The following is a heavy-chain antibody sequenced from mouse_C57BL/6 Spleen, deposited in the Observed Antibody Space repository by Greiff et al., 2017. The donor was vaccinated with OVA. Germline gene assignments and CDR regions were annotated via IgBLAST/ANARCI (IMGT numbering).Heavy chain of an antibody. D-gene: IGHD4-1*01. J-gene: IGHJ1*03. CDR2: IDPEGGDT. Sequence: VQLQQSGAELVRPGASVKLSCTASGFNIKDYYMHWVKQRPEQGLEWIGRIDPEGGDTEYAAKFKGKATMTADTSSNIAYLQLSSLTSEDTAVYYCVPLAYLYFDVWGTGTTVTVSS. CDR3: VPLAYLYFDV. V-gene: IGHV14-1*01. CDR1: GFNIKDYY.